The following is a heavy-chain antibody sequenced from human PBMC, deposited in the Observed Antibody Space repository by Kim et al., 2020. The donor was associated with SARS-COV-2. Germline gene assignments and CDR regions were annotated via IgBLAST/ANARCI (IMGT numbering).Heavy chain of an antibody. V-gene: IGHV4-4*07. D-gene: IGHD5-18*01. J-gene: IGHJ4*02. CDR3: ARDYHRGYSSTLDY. Sequence: PSLKSRVTMSEDTSKNQFSLKLSSVTAADTAVYYCARDYHRGYSSTLDYWGQGTLVTVSS.